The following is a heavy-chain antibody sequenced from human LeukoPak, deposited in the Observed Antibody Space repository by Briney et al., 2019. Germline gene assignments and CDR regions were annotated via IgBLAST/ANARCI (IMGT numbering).Heavy chain of an antibody. D-gene: IGHD3-22*01. CDR1: GGSISGYY. J-gene: IGHJ3*02. Sequence: PSETLSLTCTVSGGSISGYYWSWIRKSPGTGLERIGYIYYSGSTNYNPSLKSRVTISVDTSKNQFSLKLRSVTAADTAVYYCARATYYYDSSGYYIDALDIWGQGTMVTVSS. CDR3: ARATYYYDSSGYYIDALDI. V-gene: IGHV4-59*01. CDR2: IYYSGST.